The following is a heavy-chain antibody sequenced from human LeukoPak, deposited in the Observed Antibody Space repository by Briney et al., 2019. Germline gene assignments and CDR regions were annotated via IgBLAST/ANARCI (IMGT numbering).Heavy chain of an antibody. CDR2: IYHSGST. Sequence: SGTLSLTCAVSGGSISSSNWWSWVRQPPGKGLEWIGEIYHSGSTNYNPSLKSRVTISVDTSKNQFSLKLSSVTAADTAVYYCARGGNYDILTGYYRFDYWGQGTLVTVSS. CDR3: ARGGNYDILTGYYRFDY. J-gene: IGHJ4*02. D-gene: IGHD3-9*01. V-gene: IGHV4-4*02. CDR1: GGSISSSNW.